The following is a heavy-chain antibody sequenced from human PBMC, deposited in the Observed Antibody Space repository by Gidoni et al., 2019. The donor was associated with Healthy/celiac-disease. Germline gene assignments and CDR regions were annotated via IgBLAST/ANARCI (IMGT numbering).Heavy chain of an antibody. CDR3: ARVKRFHSSGWYSSVYYYYGMDV. CDR1: GFTFSRYG. Sequence: QVQLVESGGGVVQPGRSLRLSCAASGFTFSRYGLHVVRQAPGKGLEWVAVIWYDGSNKYYADSVKGRFTISRDNSKNTLYLQMNSLRAEDTAVYYCARVKRFHSSGWYSSVYYYYGMDVWGQGTTVTVSS. D-gene: IGHD6-19*01. V-gene: IGHV3-33*01. J-gene: IGHJ6*02. CDR2: IWYDGSNK.